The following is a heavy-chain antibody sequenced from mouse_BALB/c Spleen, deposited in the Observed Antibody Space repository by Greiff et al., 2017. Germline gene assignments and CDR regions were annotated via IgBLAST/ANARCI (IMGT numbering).Heavy chain of an antibody. V-gene: IGHV2-2*02. CDR2: IWSGGST. J-gene: IGHJ3*01. Sequence: QVQLKESGPGLVQPSQSLSITCTVSGFSLTTYGVHWVRQSPGKGLEWLGVIWSGGSTDYNAAFISRLSISKDNSKSQVFFKMNSLQTNDTAIYYCASPYDYDAAWFAYWGQGTLVTVSA. CDR1: GFSLTTYG. CDR3: ASPYDYDAAWFAY. D-gene: IGHD2-4*01.